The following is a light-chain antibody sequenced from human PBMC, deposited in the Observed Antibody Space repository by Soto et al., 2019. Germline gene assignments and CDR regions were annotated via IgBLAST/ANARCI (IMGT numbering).Light chain of an antibody. Sequence: EIVMTQSPATLSVSPGERATLFCRASQNVGTSLAWYQQIPGQPPRLLIHGASIGATGVPARFTGSGSGTEFTLTISGLQSEDLAVYYCQRYNDWPPWTFGQGTKVEIK. CDR2: GAS. J-gene: IGKJ1*01. V-gene: IGKV3-15*01. CDR1: QNVGTS. CDR3: QRYNDWPPWT.